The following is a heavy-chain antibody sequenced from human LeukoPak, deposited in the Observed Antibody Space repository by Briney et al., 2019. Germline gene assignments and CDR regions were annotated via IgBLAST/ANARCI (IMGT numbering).Heavy chain of an antibody. D-gene: IGHD4-17*01. Sequence: GGSLRLSCAASGFTFSNAWMSWVRQAPGKGLEWVSRIKSKTDGGTTDYAAPVKGRFTISRDDSKNTLYLQMNSLKTEDTAVYYCTTDDYCDYSFALGYWGQGTMVTVSS. CDR2: IKSKTDGGTT. CDR3: TTDDYCDYSFALGY. J-gene: IGHJ4*02. CDR1: GFTFSNAW. V-gene: IGHV3-15*01.